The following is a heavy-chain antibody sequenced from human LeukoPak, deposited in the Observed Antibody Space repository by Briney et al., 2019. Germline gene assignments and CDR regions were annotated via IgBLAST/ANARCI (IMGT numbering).Heavy chain of an antibody. CDR3: ARVRYSGTKNAFDI. CDR2: INPNSGGT. Sequence: GASVKVSCKASGYTFTGYYMHWVRQAPGQGLEWMGWINPNSGGTNYAQKFQGRVTMTRDTAISTAYMELSRLRSDDTAVYYCARVRYSGTKNAFDIWGQGTMVTVSS. CDR1: GYTFTGYY. V-gene: IGHV1-2*02. J-gene: IGHJ3*02. D-gene: IGHD1-26*01.